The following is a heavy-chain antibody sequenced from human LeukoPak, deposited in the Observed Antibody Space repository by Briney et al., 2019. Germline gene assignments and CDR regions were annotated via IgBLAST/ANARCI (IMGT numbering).Heavy chain of an antibody. V-gene: IGHV1-69*05. CDR1: GGTFSSYA. J-gene: IGHJ4*02. CDR2: IIPIFGTA. D-gene: IGHD4-17*01. Sequence: GASVKVSCKASGGTFSSYAISWVRQAPGQGLEWMGGIIPIFGTANYAQKFQGRVTITTDESTSTAYMELSSLRSEDTAVYCCAAGDYSFRGASTKIRFFDYWGQGTLVTVSS. CDR3: AAGDYSFRGASTKIRFFDY.